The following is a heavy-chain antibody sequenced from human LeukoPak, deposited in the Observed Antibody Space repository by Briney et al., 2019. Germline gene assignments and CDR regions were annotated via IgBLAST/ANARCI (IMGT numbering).Heavy chain of an antibody. Sequence: ASVKVSCKASGYTFTSYGISWVRQAPGQGLGWMGWISAYNGNTNYAQKLQGRVTMTTDTSTSTAYMELRSLRSDDTAVYYCARDHNFRLGGYDFTGEGDWFDPWGQGTLVTVSS. V-gene: IGHV1-18*01. J-gene: IGHJ5*02. D-gene: IGHD5-12*01. CDR2: ISAYNGNT. CDR3: ARDHNFRLGGYDFTGEGDWFDP. CDR1: GYTFTSYG.